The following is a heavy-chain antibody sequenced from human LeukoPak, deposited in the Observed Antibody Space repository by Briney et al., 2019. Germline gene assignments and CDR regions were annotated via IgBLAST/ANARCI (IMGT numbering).Heavy chain of an antibody. CDR1: GFTFSSYS. D-gene: IGHD2-15*01. V-gene: IGHV3-21*01. CDR3: ARVSGYCSGGSCYSWFDP. J-gene: IGHJ5*02. CDR2: ISSSSSYI. Sequence: GGSLRLSCAASGFTFSSYSMNWVRQAPGKGLDWVSSISSSSSYIYYADSVKGRFTISRDNAKNSLYLQMNSLRAEDTAVYYCARVSGYCSGGSCYSWFDPWGQGTLVTVSS.